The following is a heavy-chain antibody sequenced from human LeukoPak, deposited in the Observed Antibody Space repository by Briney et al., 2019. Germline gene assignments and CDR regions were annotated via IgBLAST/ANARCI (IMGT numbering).Heavy chain of an antibody. Sequence: GESLKISCQGSGYSFSNYWIGWVRQMPGKGLEWMGIIYPDDSDIRYSPSFQGQVTISADKSSSTAYLHWTSLKASDTAMYYCARHPPHVGGWAFDIWGQGTMVTVSS. V-gene: IGHV5-51*01. CDR1: GYSFSNYW. D-gene: IGHD6-19*01. CDR2: IYPDDSDI. J-gene: IGHJ3*02. CDR3: ARHPPHVGGWAFDI.